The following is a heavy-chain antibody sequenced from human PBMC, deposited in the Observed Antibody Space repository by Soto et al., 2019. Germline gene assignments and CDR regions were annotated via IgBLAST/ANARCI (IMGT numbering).Heavy chain of an antibody. CDR2: IWYDGSNK. V-gene: IGHV3-33*01. Sequence: PGGSLRLSCAASGFTLSSYGMHWVRQAPGKGLEWVAVIWYDGSNKYYADSVKGRFTISRDNSKNTLYLQMNSLRAEDTAVYYCARGLLWFGELPLYSGMDVWGQGTTVTVS. CDR1: GFTLSSYG. D-gene: IGHD3-10*01. CDR3: ARGLLWFGELPLYSGMDV. J-gene: IGHJ6*02.